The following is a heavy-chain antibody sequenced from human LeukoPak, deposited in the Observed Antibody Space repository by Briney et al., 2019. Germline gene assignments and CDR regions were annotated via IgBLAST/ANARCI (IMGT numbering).Heavy chain of an antibody. Sequence: GGSLRLFCAASGFTFSSYSMNWVRQAPGKGLEWVSSIRSSSSYIDYADSVKGRFTSSRDNAKNSLYLQMDSLRAEDTAVYYCARGGIVVPAAPRSGMDVWGQGTTVTVSS. D-gene: IGHD2-2*01. CDR2: IRSSSSYI. J-gene: IGHJ6*02. CDR3: ARGGIVVPAAPRSGMDV. CDR1: GFTFSSYS. V-gene: IGHV3-21*01.